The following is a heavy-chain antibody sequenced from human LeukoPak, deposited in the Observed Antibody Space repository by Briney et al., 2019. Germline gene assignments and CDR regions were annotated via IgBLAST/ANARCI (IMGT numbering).Heavy chain of an antibody. Sequence: GGSLRLSCAASGFTFGDYSMHWVRQAPGKGLEWVSGISWNSGSIGYADSVKGRFTISRDNAKNSMYLQINSMRAEHMALYYCAKDRAAVAFEYFQHWGHGALATVSS. CDR1: GFTFGDYS. J-gene: IGHJ1*01. D-gene: IGHD6-19*01. CDR3: AKDRAAVAFEYFQH. CDR2: ISWNSGSI. V-gene: IGHV3-9*03.